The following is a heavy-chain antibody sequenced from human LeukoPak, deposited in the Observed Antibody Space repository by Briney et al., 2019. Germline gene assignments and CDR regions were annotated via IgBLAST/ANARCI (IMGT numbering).Heavy chain of an antibody. CDR1: GFTFTSYA. Sequence: GGSLRLSCAASGFTFTSYAMSWVRQAPGEGLEWVSTISGTGVRTYYADSVKGRFTISRDNSKKMLYLQMNSLRAEDTAVYYCARDRGNQRGYYYYYMDVWGKGTTVTVS. D-gene: IGHD1-14*01. V-gene: IGHV3-23*01. CDR3: ARDRGNQRGYYYYYMDV. CDR2: ISGTGVRT. J-gene: IGHJ6*03.